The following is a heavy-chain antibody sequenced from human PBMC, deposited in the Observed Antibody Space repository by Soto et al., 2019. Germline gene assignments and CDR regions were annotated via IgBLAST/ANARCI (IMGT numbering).Heavy chain of an antibody. CDR3: ATSGGLMVYGWRDY. J-gene: IGHJ4*02. CDR1: GGSISSSSYY. Sequence: SETLSLTCTVSGGSISSSSYYWGWIRQPPGKGLEWIGSIYYSGSTYYNPSLKSRVTISVDTSKNQFSLKLSSVTAADTAVYYCATSGGLMVYGWRDYWGQGTLVTVSS. D-gene: IGHD2-8*01. V-gene: IGHV4-39*01. CDR2: IYYSGST.